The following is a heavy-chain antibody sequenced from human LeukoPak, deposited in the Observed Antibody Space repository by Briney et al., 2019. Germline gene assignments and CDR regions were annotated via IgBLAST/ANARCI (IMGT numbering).Heavy chain of an antibody. Sequence: GGSLRLSCAASGFTFSSYAMSWVRQTPGKGLEWVSDISGSGGSTYHADSVKGRFTISRDNSKNTLYMQINSMRAEDTAIYYCARDLLITMRRGVRQTRAFDIWGQGTMVTVSS. D-gene: IGHD3-10*01. CDR1: GFTFSSYA. V-gene: IGHV3-23*01. J-gene: IGHJ3*02. CDR3: ARDLLITMRRGVRQTRAFDI. CDR2: ISGSGGST.